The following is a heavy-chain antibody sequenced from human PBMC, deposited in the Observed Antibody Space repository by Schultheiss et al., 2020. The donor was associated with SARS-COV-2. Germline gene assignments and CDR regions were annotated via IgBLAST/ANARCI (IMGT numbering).Heavy chain of an antibody. Sequence: GGSLRLSCTASGFTFTTYDMHWVRQAPGKGLEWVAVISYDGNNKYYADSVKGRFTISRDNSKNTLDLQMNSLRDEDTAVYYCAKVWLQLGDAFDIWGQGTMVTVSS. V-gene: IGHV3-30*18. D-gene: IGHD5-24*01. CDR1: GFTFTTYD. CDR3: AKVWLQLGDAFDI. J-gene: IGHJ3*02. CDR2: ISYDGNNK.